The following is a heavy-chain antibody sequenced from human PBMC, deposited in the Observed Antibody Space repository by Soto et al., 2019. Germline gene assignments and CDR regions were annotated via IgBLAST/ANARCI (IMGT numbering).Heavy chain of an antibody. CDR1: GYSISSGHY. V-gene: IGHV4-38-2*01. CDR3: ARTQIFYTSKEFFDY. CDR2: FSYFVAT. D-gene: IGHD3-10*01. Sequence: SETLSLTCAVSGYSISSGHYWGWIRQPPGKGLEWVGSFSYFVATSFNQSLRSRVTISGDSSKNQLSLNLTSVTAADTAVYYCARTQIFYTSKEFFDYWGQGILVTVSS. J-gene: IGHJ4*02.